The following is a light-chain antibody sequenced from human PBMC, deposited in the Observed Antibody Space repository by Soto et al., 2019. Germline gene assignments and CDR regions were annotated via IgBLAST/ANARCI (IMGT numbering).Light chain of an antibody. CDR2: DVS. CDR3: SSYTSSSTL. V-gene: IGLV2-14*01. J-gene: IGLJ1*01. CDR1: SSDVGGYKY. Sequence: SALTQPASVSGSPGQSITISCTGTSSDVGGYKYVSWYQQHPGKAPKLMIYDVSNRPSGVSNRFSGSKSGNTASLTISGLQAEDEADYYCSSYTSSSTLFGTGTKVTV.